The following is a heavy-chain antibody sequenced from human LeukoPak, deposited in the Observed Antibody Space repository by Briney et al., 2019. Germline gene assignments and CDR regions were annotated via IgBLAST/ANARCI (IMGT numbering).Heavy chain of an antibody. J-gene: IGHJ4*02. V-gene: IGHV3-48*04. CDR2: ISSSSSTI. Sequence: QPGGSLRLSCAASGFTFSSYAMSWVRQAPGKGLEWVSYISSSSSTIYYADSVKGRFTISRDNAKNSLYLQMNSLRAEDTAVYYCAKAASSGYSSGWYFDYWGQGTLVTVSS. D-gene: IGHD6-19*01. CDR3: AKAASSGYSSGWYFDY. CDR1: GFTFSSYA.